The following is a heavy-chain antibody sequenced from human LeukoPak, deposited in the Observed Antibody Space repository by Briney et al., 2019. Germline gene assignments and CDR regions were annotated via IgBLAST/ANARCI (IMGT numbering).Heavy chain of an antibody. Sequence: SGTLSLTCTVSGGSITSSTWWNWVRQSPEKGLEWIGEIYHRGSTNYNPSLNSRVTISVDKSKNQFSLRLSSVTAADTAVYYCARGSDHYFYDTSGYFVLDYWGQGALVTVSS. V-gene: IGHV4-4*02. D-gene: IGHD3-22*01. CDR3: ARGSDHYFYDTSGYFVLDY. J-gene: IGHJ4*02. CDR1: GGSITSSTW. CDR2: IYHRGST.